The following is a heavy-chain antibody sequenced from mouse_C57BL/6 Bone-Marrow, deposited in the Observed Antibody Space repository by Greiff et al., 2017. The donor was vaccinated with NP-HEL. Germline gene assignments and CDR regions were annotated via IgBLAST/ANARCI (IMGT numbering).Heavy chain of an antibody. V-gene: IGHV5-15*01. CDR1: GFTFSDYG. CDR2: ISNLAYSI. CDR3: ARLNYGSPFYYFDY. J-gene: IGHJ2*01. D-gene: IGHD1-1*01. Sequence: DVQLVESGGGLVQPGGSLKLSCAASGFTFSDYGMAWVRQAPRKGPEWVAFISNLAYSIYYADTVTGRFTISRENAKNTLYLEMSSLRSEDTAMYYCARLNYGSPFYYFDYWGQGTTLTVSS.